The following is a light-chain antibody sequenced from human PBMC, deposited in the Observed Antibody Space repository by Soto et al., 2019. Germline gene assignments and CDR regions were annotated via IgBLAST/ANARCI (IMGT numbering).Light chain of an antibody. J-gene: IGLJ2*01. V-gene: IGLV1-44*01. CDR1: SSNIGSYT. CDR3: AVWDDSLNGVL. Sequence: QSVLTQPPSASGTPGQRVTISCSGSSSNIGSYTVNWYQQFPGPAPKLLIYNNHERPSGVPDRISGSKSGTSASLAISGLQSEDEAGYYCAVWDDSLNGVLFGGGTKLTVL. CDR2: NNH.